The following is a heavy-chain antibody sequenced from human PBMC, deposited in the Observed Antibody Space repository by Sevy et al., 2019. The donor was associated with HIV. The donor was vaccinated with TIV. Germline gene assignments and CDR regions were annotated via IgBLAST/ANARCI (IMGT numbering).Heavy chain of an antibody. Sequence: SETLSLTCAVYGGSFSGYYWSWIRQPPGKGLERIGEINHSGSTNYNPSLKSRVTISVDTSKNQFSLKLSSVTAADTAVYYCARASSSSWYQYYYYGMDVWGQGTTVTVSS. CDR3: ARASSSSWYQYYYYGMDV. V-gene: IGHV4-34*01. CDR1: GGSFSGYY. CDR2: INHSGST. D-gene: IGHD6-13*01. J-gene: IGHJ6*02.